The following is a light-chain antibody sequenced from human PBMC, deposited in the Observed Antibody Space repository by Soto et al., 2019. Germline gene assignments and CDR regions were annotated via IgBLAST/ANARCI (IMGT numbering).Light chain of an antibody. CDR3: QQSYNIPRAM. V-gene: IGKV1-39*01. CDR2: AAS. J-gene: IGKJ1*01. CDR1: QSISIY. Sequence: DIQMTQSPSSLSASVGDRVTLTCRASQSISIYLNWYQQKPGKAPKVLIYAASSLQSGVPPRFSGSGSGTDFTLTIRSLQPEDFATYFCQQSYNIPRAMFGKGNKVDIK.